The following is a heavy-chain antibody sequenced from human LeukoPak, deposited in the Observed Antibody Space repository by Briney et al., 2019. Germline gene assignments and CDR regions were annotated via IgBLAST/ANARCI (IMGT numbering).Heavy chain of an antibody. Sequence: PSETLSLTCAVYGGSFSGYYWSWIRQPPGKGLEWIGEINHSGSTNYNPSLKSRVTISVDTSKNQFSLKLSSVTVADTAVYYCARGGSCSWYLYFDYWGQGTLVTVSS. J-gene: IGHJ4*02. V-gene: IGHV4-34*01. CDR2: INHSGST. CDR3: ARGGSCSWYLYFDY. D-gene: IGHD6-13*01. CDR1: GGSFSGYY.